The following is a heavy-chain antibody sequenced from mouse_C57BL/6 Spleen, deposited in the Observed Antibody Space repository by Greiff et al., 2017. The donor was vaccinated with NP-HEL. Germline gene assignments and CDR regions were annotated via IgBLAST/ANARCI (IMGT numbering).Heavy chain of an antibody. Sequence: EVMLVESGGDLVKPGGSLKLSCAASGFTFSSYGMSWVRQTPDKRLEWVATISSGGSYTYYPDSVKGRFTISRDNAKNTLYLQMSSLKSEDTAMYYCARGEFYGNYGFPYWGQGTLVTVSA. CDR3: ARGEFYGNYGFPY. D-gene: IGHD2-1*01. CDR2: ISSGGSYT. V-gene: IGHV5-6*01. J-gene: IGHJ3*01. CDR1: GFTFSSYG.